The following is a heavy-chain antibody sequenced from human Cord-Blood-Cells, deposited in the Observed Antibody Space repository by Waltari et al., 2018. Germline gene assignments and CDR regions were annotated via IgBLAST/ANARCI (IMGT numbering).Heavy chain of an antibody. Sequence: QITLKESGPTLVKPTQTLTMTCTFPGFSLSTSGVGVGWIRQPPGKALEWLALIYWDDDKRYSPSLKSSLTITKDTSKNHVVLTMTNMDPVDTATYYCAHRRDWGSSGLFDPWGQGTLFTVSS. CDR3: AHRRDWGSSGLFDP. J-gene: IGHJ5*02. D-gene: IGHD7-27*01. CDR2: IYWDDDK. V-gene: IGHV2-5*02. CDR1: GFSLSTSGVG.